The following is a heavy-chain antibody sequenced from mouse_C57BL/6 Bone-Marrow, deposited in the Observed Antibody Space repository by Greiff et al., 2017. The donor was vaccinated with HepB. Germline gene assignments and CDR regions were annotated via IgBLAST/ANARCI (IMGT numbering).Heavy chain of an antibody. CDR1: GYTFTSYW. J-gene: IGHJ4*01. CDR3: ARGVVRYAMDY. CDR2: IHPNSGST. Sequence: VQLQQPGAELVKPGASVKLSCKASGYTFTSYWMHWVKQRPGQGLEWIGMIHPNSGSTNYNEKFKSKATLTVDKSSSTAYMRLSSLTSEDSAVYYCARGVVRYAMDYWGQGTSVTVSS. D-gene: IGHD1-1*02. V-gene: IGHV1-64*01.